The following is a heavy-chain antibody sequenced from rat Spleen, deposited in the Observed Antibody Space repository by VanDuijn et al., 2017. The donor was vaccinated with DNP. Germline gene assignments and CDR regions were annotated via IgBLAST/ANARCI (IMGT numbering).Heavy chain of an antibody. V-gene: IGHV2S63*01. Sequence: EVQLKESGPGLVQPSQTLSLTCTVSGFSLTDYSVHWVRQPPGKGLEWMGVMWSGGSTAYNLALKSQLSISRDTSKSQLFLKMNSMQTEHKAIYYCTRDQGVTTVPTGNWFAYWGQGTLVTVSS. CDR1: GFSLTDYS. CDR3: TRDQGVTTVPTGNWFAY. D-gene: IGHD1-1*01. CDR2: MWSGGST. J-gene: IGHJ3*01.